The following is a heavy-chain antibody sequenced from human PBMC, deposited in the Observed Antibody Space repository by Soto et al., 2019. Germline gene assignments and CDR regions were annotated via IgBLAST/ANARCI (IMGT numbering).Heavy chain of an antibody. J-gene: IGHJ5*01. V-gene: IGHV6-1*01. CDR1: GDSVSSSSVT. Sequence: SQTLSLTCAISGDSVSSSSVTWNWIRQSPSRGLEWLGRTYYRSKWYNDYAESVKSRITINPDTSKNQFSLHSNSVTPEDTAVYYCVRLIGNSWLDFWGQGTLVT. CDR3: VRLIGNSWLDF. D-gene: IGHD1-26*01. CDR2: TYYRSKWYN.